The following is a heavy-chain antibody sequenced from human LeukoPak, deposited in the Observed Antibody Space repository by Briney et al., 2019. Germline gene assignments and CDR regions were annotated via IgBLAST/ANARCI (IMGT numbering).Heavy chain of an antibody. CDR2: ISYDGSNK. D-gene: IGHD4-17*01. CDR3: ARGDYGDYNGNSPTDY. Sequence: GGSLRLSCAASGLTFSSYAMHWVRQAPGKGLEWVAVISYDGSNKYYADSVKGRFTISRDNSKNTLYLQMNSLRAEDTAVYYCARGDYGDYNGNSPTDYWGQGTLVTVSS. V-gene: IGHV3-30-3*01. CDR1: GLTFSSYA. J-gene: IGHJ4*02.